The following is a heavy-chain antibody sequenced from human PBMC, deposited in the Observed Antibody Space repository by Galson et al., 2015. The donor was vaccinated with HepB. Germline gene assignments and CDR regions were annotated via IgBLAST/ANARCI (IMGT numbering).Heavy chain of an antibody. CDR3: ARGEDDILTGRLDIFDY. CDR1: GGSFSGYY. J-gene: IGHJ4*02. CDR2: INHSGST. V-gene: IGHV4-34*01. D-gene: IGHD3-9*01. Sequence: ETLSLTCAVYGGSFSGYYWSWIRQPPGKGLEWIGEINHSGSTNYNPSLKSRVTISVDTSKNQFSLKLSSVTAADTAVYYCARGEDDILTGRLDIFDYWGQGTLVTVSS.